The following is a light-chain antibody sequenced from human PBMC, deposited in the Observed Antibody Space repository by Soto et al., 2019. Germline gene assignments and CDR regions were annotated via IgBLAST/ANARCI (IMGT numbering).Light chain of an antibody. CDR1: SSDVGSYKL. J-gene: IGLJ2*01. Sequence: QSALTQPASVSGSPGQSVTISCTGTSSDVGSYKLVSWYRQHPGKAPKLMIYEGSKRPSGVSNRFSGSTSGNTASLTISGLQAEDEADYYCCSYAGSSTYVVFGGRTKVTVL. CDR2: EGS. CDR3: CSYAGSSTYVV. V-gene: IGLV2-23*01.